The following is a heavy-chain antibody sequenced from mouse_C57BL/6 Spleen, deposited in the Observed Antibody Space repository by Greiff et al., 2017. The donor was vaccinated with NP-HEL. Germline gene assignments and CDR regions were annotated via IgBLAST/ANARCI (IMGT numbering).Heavy chain of an antibody. CDR2: INPSNGGT. CDR3: ARPPYGSSYWYFDV. D-gene: IGHD1-1*01. CDR1: GYTFTSYW. Sequence: VQLQQPGTELVKPGASVKLSCKASGYTFTSYWMHWVKQRPGQGLEWIGNINPSNGGTNYNEKFKSKATLTGDKSSSTAYMQLSSLTSEDSAVYYCARPPYGSSYWYFDVWGTGTTVTVSS. V-gene: IGHV1-53*01. J-gene: IGHJ1*03.